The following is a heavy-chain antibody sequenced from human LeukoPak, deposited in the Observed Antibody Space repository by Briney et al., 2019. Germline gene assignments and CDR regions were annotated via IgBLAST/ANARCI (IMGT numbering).Heavy chain of an antibody. V-gene: IGHV1-2*02. D-gene: IGHD6-13*01. J-gene: IGHJ5*02. CDR2: INPYSGDT. CDR1: GYTFTGYY. CDR3: VRSGGAAAGMNWFDP. Sequence: VASVKHSCKASGYTFTGYYIHWVRQAPGQGLEWMGWINPYSGDTNYAPKSQGRVTMTRDTAISTTYMELSRLTSDDTAVYFCVRSGGAAAGMNWFDPWGQGTLVTVSS.